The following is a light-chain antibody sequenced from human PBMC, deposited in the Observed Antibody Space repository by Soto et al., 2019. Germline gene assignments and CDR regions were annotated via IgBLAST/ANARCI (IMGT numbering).Light chain of an antibody. CDR1: NSNIGSNT. CDR2: SNN. V-gene: IGLV1-44*01. Sequence: QSVLTQPPSASGTPGQRVTISCSGSNSNIGSNTVDWYQQLPGTAPKLLIYSNNQRPSGGPDRFSDSKSGTSASLSIIGLQSEDEADYYCAAWNDILNGVVFGGGTKLTVL. J-gene: IGLJ2*01. CDR3: AAWNDILNGVV.